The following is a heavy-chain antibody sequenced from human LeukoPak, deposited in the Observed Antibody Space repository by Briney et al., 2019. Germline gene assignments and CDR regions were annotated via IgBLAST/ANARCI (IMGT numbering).Heavy chain of an antibody. V-gene: IGHV1-2*02. CDR3: ARDGYSYGDYYYYMDV. CDR2: INPNSGGT. CDR1: GYTFIDYY. D-gene: IGHD5-18*01. J-gene: IGHJ6*03. Sequence: ASVKVSCKASGYTFIDYYMHGVRQAPGQGLEWMGWINPNSGGTNYAQKLQGRVTMTRDTSISTAYMELSRLRSDDTAVYYCARDGYSYGDYYYYMDVWGKGTTVTVSS.